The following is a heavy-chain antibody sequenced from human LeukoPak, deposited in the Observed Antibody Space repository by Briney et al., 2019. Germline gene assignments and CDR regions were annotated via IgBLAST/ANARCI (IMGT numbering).Heavy chain of an antibody. J-gene: IGHJ4*02. Sequence: PGGSLRLSCAASGFTFSSYWMSWVRQAPGKGLEWVANIKQDGSEKYYVDSVKGRFTISRDNAKNSLYLQMNSLRAEDTAVYYCARDPGYSRGWYDIDYWGQGTLVTVSS. CDR3: ARDPGYSRGWYDIDY. V-gene: IGHV3-7*01. CDR1: GFTFSSYW. D-gene: IGHD6-19*01. CDR2: IKQDGSEK.